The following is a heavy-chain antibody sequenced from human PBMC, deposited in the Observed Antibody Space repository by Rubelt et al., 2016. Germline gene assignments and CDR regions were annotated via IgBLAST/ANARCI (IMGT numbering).Heavy chain of an antibody. V-gene: IGHV1-58*01. CDR2: IVVGSGNT. Sequence: QMQLVQSGPEVKKPGTSVKVSCKASGFTFTSSAVQWVRQARGQRLEWRGWIVVGSGNTNYAQKFQERGTITRDMSTSTAYMELSSLRSEDTAVYYCAADIDIRGYFDYWGQGTLVTVSS. CDR1: GFTFTSSA. CDR3: AADIDIRGYFDY. J-gene: IGHJ4*02. D-gene: IGHD1-26*01.